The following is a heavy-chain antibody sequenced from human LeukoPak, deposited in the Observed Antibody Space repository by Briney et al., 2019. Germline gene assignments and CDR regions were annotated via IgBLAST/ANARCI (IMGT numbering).Heavy chain of an antibody. CDR2: IKQAGSEN. J-gene: IGHJ4*02. CDR3: AGGVVMRSGRFDY. Sequence: QAGGSLRLSCAASGFIFSSYWMTWVRQAPGKGLEWVANIKQAGSENSYVDSVKGRFTISRDNAKNSLYLQMNSLRAEDTAVYYCAGGVVMRSGRFDYWGQGTLVTVSS. D-gene: IGHD3-3*01. CDR1: GFIFSSYW. V-gene: IGHV3-7*01.